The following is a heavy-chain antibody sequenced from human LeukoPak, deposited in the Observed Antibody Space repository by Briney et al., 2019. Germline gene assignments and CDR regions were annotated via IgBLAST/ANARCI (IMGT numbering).Heavy chain of an antibody. CDR3: ARSSLDY. V-gene: IGHV3-21*01. J-gene: IGHJ4*02. CDR2: ISVSGDKS. Sequence: PGGSLRLSCAASGFTFSDYGMSWVRQAPGKGLEWVSGISVSGDKSWYADSVKGRFTISRDNAKNSLYLQMNSLRAEDTAVYYCARSSLDYWGQGTLVTVSS. CDR1: GFTFSDYG.